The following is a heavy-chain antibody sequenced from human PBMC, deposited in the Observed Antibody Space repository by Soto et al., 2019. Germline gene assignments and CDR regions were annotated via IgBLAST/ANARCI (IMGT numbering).Heavy chain of an antibody. CDR3: ARKSAMYSSGWTVDY. J-gene: IGHJ4*02. V-gene: IGHV1-8*01. Sequence: GASVKVSCKASGYTFTSYDINWVRQATGQGLEWMGWMNPNSGNTGYAQKFQGRVTMTTNTSISTAYMELSSLRSDDTTVYYCARKSAMYSSGWTVDYWGQGTLVTVSS. CDR2: MNPNSGNT. CDR1: GYTFTSYD. D-gene: IGHD6-19*01.